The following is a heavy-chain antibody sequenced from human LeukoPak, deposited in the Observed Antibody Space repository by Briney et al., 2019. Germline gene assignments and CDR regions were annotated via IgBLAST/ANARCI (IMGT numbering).Heavy chain of an antibody. CDR2: IIPILGIA. V-gene: IGHV1-69*04. CDR1: GGTFSSYA. J-gene: IGHJ4*02. D-gene: IGHD6-13*01. Sequence: ASVKVSFKASGGTFSSYAISWARHPPGQGLEWMGRIIPILGIANYAQKFQGRVTITADKSTSTAYMKLSSLRSEDTPVYYCAREITQQVPLWDYWGQGNLVTVSS. CDR3: AREITQQVPLWDY.